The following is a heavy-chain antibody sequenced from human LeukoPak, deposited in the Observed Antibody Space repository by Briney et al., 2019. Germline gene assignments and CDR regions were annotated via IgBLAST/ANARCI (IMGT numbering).Heavy chain of an antibody. J-gene: IGHJ5*02. D-gene: IGHD3-10*01. CDR2: INNDGSST. Sequence: GGSLRLSCAASGYTFGSYWMYWVRQAPGKGLVWVSRINNDGSSTIYADSVRGRFTISRDNAKNTLYLEMNSLRAEDTAVYYCARDRYYGSVDPWGQGTLVTVSS. CDR3: ARDRYYGSVDP. CDR1: GYTFGSYW. V-gene: IGHV3-74*01.